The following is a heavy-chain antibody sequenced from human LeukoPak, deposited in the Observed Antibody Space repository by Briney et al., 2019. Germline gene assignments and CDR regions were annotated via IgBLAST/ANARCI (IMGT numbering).Heavy chain of an antibody. V-gene: IGHV4-34*01. CDR3: ARHSRVVPAAINNWFDP. D-gene: IGHD2-2*02. CDR2: INHSGST. Sequence: SETLSLTCTVSGGSISSYYWSWIRQPPGKGLEWIGEINHSGSTNYNPSLKSRVTISVDTSKNQFSLKLSSVTAADTAVYYCARHSRVVPAAINNWFDPWGQGTLVTVSS. CDR1: GGSISSYY. J-gene: IGHJ5*02.